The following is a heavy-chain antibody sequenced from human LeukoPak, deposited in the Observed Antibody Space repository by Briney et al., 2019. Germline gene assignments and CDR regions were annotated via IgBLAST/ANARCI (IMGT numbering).Heavy chain of an antibody. CDR1: GFSFSRYS. CDR3: ARDRPYSGSHGGDY. J-gene: IGHJ4*02. D-gene: IGHD1-26*01. V-gene: IGHV3-21*04. Sequence: PGGSLRLSCAASGFSFSRYSMNWVRQAPGKGLEWVSSITSNSASIYYADSVKGRFTISRDNAKNSLYLQMNSLRAEDTAVYYCARDRPYSGSHGGDYWGQGTLVTVSS. CDR2: ITSNSASI.